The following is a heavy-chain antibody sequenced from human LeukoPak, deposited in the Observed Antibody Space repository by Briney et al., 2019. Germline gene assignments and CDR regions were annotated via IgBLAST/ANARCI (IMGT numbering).Heavy chain of an antibody. CDR1: GGSVSSGSYY. CDR3: ARRDYGSGSYTPFDY. D-gene: IGHD3-10*01. J-gene: IGHJ4*02. V-gene: IGHV4-61*02. Sequence: SETLPLTCTVSGGSVSSGSYYWSWIRQPAGKGLEWIGRVYTSGSTNYNPSLKSRVTISVDTSKNQFSLKLSSVTAADTAVYYCARRDYGSGSYTPFDYWGQGTLVTVSS. CDR2: VYTSGST.